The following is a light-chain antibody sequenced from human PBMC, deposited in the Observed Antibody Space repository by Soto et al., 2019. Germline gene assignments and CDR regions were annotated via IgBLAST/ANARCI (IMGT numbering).Light chain of an antibody. CDR1: SSDVGAYNS. CDR3: SSYTSSSTYV. J-gene: IGLJ1*01. V-gene: IGLV2-14*03. Sequence: SALTQPASVSGSPGQSITISCTGTSSDVGAYNSVSWYQQHPGKAPKLMIYNVSNRPSGVSNRFSGSKSGNTASLTISGLQAEDEADYYCSSYTSSSTYVFGSGTKLTVL. CDR2: NVS.